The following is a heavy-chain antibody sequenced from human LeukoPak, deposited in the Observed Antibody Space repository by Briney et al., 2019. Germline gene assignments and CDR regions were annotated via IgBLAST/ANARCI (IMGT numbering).Heavy chain of an antibody. J-gene: IGHJ4*02. CDR2: ISWNSGSI. CDR1: GFTFDDYA. D-gene: IGHD6-13*01. Sequence: GGSLRLYCAASGFTFDDYAMHWVRQAPGKGLEWVSGISWNSGSIGYADSVKGRFTISRDNSKNTLYLQMNSLRAEDTAVYYCAKDRSSWPTLDYWGQGTLVTVSS. CDR3: AKDRSSWPTLDY. V-gene: IGHV3-9*01.